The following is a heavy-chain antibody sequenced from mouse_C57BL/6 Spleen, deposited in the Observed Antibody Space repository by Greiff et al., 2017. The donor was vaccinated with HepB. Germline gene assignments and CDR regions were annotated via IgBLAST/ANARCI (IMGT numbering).Heavy chain of an antibody. Sequence: EVKVVESGPELVKPGASVKISCKASGYTFTDYYMNWVKQSHGKSLEWIGDINPNNGGTSYNQKFKGKATLTVDKSSSTAYMELRSLTSEDSAVYYCARGVYDGYSWFAYWGQGTLVTVSA. CDR1: GYTFTDYY. D-gene: IGHD2-3*01. V-gene: IGHV1-26*01. CDR2: INPNNGGT. CDR3: ARGVYDGYSWFAY. J-gene: IGHJ3*01.